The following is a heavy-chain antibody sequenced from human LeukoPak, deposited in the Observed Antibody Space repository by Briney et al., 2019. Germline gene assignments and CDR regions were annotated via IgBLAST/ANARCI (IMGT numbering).Heavy chain of an antibody. CDR3: ARGRSWYYYGSGSYYNPGGFDP. Sequence: AETLSLTCAVYGGSFSGYYWSWIRQPPGKGLEWIAEINHSGSTNYNPSLKSRVTISVDTSKNQFSLKLSSVTAADTAVYYCARGRSWYYYGSGSYYNPGGFDPWGQGTLVTVSS. D-gene: IGHD3-10*01. CDR1: GGSFSGYY. V-gene: IGHV4-34*01. CDR2: INHSGST. J-gene: IGHJ5*02.